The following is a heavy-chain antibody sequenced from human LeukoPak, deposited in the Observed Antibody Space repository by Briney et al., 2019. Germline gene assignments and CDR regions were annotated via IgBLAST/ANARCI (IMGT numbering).Heavy chain of an antibody. CDR2: IDPSGGGT. V-gene: IGHV1-46*01. J-gene: IGHJ4*02. D-gene: IGHD4-17*01. CDR1: GFTLSTYY. Sequence: ASVKVSCKASGFTLSTYYMHWVRQAPGQGLEWMVIIDPSGGGTSYAQEVQGRVTMTSDTSTSTIYMELRSLRSDDTAVYYCARGGDYGDYFEHWGQGTLVTVSS. CDR3: ARGGDYGDYFEH.